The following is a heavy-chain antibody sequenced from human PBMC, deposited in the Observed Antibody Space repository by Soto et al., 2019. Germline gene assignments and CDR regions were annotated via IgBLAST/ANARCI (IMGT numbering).Heavy chain of an antibody. D-gene: IGHD3-10*01. CDR2: INAGNGRE. CDR1: GYTFTSYT. V-gene: IGHV1-3*01. CDR3: ARGGGWVGEASFDS. Sequence: QVQLEQSGAEVKKPGASVKVSCKTSGYTFTSYTLHWVRQAPGQGLEWMGWINAGNGREKYSQRYRDRGSLSTYKPATPASMELRSRRSEDPAMFYCARGGGWVGEASFDSWGQGTLVTVSS. J-gene: IGHJ4*02.